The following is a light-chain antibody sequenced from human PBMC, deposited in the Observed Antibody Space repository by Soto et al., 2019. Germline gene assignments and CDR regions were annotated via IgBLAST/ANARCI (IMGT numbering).Light chain of an antibody. J-gene: IGKJ3*01. CDR1: QAIISH. V-gene: IGKV1-9*01. CDR3: QQLNSYPLP. Sequence: IQLTQSPSSLSASVGDRVTITCRASQAIISHLSWYQQKPWKAPNLLIYGASTLQSGVPSRFSGSGSGTQFTLTISSLQPEDFATYYCQQLNSYPLPFGPGTKVDIK. CDR2: GAS.